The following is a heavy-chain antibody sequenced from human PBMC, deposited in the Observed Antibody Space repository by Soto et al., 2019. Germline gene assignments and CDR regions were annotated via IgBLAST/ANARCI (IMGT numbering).Heavy chain of an antibody. D-gene: IGHD5-12*01. V-gene: IGHV3-30-3*01. CDR3: ARIAYSGPYYYYYGMDV. Sequence: QVQLVESGGGVVQPGRSLRLSCAASEFTFSTYAMHWVRQAPGKGLEWVAVISYDGSNKYYADSVKGRFTISRDNSKNTLYLQMNSLRADDTAVYYCARIAYSGPYYYYYGMDVWGQGTTVTVSS. CDR1: EFTFSTYA. CDR2: ISYDGSNK. J-gene: IGHJ6*02.